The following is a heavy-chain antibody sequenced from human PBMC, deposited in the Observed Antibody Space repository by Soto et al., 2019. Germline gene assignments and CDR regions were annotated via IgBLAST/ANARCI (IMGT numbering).Heavy chain of an antibody. J-gene: IGHJ6*02. D-gene: IGHD6-19*01. Sequence: QVHLLLQSVAEVKKPGSSVKVSCKASGGNPSNSAISWVRQAPGQGLEWMGVIIPVFGIVSYAQNFQGRVTITADESTSTAYMEVSSLRSEDTAVYFCAGGRIVVAGSSADYGMDVWGQGTTVTVSS. V-gene: IGHV1-69*01. CDR3: AGGRIVVAGSSADYGMDV. CDR2: IIPVFGIV. CDR1: GGNPSNSA.